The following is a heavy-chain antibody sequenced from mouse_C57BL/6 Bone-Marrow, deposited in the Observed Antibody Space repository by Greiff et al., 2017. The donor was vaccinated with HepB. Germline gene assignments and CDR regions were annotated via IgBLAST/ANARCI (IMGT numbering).Heavy chain of an antibody. CDR2: ISSGSSTI. V-gene: IGHV5-17*01. CDR3: ARPYYYGSSYDWYFDV. J-gene: IGHJ1*03. Sequence: EVNLVESGGGLVKPGGSLKLSCAASGFTFSDYGMHWVRQAPEKGLEWVAYISSGSSTIYYADTVKGRFTISRDNAKNTLFMQKTSLRSEDTAMYYCARPYYYGSSYDWYFDVWGTGTTVTVSS. D-gene: IGHD1-1*01. CDR1: GFTFSDYG.